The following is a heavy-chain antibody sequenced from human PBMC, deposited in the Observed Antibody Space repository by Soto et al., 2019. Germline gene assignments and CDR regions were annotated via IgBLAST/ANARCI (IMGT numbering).Heavy chain of an antibody. V-gene: IGHV6-1*01. CDR3: ARDFPYSYGIRFDY. D-gene: IGHD5-18*01. Sequence: SQTLSLTCAISGDSVSSNSAAWDWIRQSPSRGLEWLGRTYYRSKWYNDYAVSVKSRITINPDTSKNQFSLQLNSVTPEDTAVYYCARDFPYSYGIRFDYWGQGTLVTVSS. CDR1: GDSVSSNSAA. CDR2: TYYRSKWYN. J-gene: IGHJ4*02.